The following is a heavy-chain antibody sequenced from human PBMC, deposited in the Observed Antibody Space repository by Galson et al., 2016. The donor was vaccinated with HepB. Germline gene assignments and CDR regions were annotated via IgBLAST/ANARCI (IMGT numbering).Heavy chain of an antibody. CDR3: AKGISSGLVFDY. Sequence: SLRLSCAASGFTFSAYAMGWVRQAPGKGLEWVSGISGRGSDTFYARAVKGRFIISRDNSKNTLYRQMRSLRAGDTAVYYCAKGISSGLVFDYWGQGTLVTGSS. J-gene: IGHJ4*02. CDR2: ISGRGSDT. CDR1: GFTFSAYA. V-gene: IGHV3-23*01. D-gene: IGHD6-19*01.